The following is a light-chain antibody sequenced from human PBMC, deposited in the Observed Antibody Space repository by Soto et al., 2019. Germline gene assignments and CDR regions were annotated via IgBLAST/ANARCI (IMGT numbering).Light chain of an antibody. CDR2: DNN. CDR1: SSNIGNNY. J-gene: IGLJ2*01. V-gene: IGLV1-51*01. Sequence: QSVLTQPPSVSAAPGQKVTISCSGSSSNIGNNYVSWYQQLPGTAPKLLIYDNNQRPSGIPDRFSGSKSGTSATLGITGLQTGDEADYYCGTCDSSLSAPLFGGGTKLTVL. CDR3: GTCDSSLSAPL.